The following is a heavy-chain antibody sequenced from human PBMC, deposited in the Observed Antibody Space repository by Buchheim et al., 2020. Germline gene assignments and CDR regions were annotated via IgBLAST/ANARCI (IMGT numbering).Heavy chain of an antibody. CDR2: IYHSGTT. J-gene: IGHJ6*02. V-gene: IGHV4-4*02. Sequence: QVQLQESGPGLVTPSETLSLTCAVAGCSISSGPWWSWVRQPPGKGLEWIAVIYHSGTTNYNPSLRGRVTISVDKSKNQFSLELESVTAADTAVYYCAIKRQLFYYGLDVWGQGTT. CDR1: GCSISSGPW. CDR3: AIKRQLFYYGLDV.